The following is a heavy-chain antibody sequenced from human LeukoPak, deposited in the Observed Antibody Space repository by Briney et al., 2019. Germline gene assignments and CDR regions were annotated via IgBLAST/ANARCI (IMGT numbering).Heavy chain of an antibody. Sequence: GGSLRLSCVASGFTFSDYSMNWVRQAPGKGLEWVSSISSNSAYLYYVDSLRGRFTVSRDNAKSSLSLQMNSLRVEDTAVYYCARAHCSGRGCYQRYDGFDIWGQGTVVTVSS. J-gene: IGHJ3*02. CDR2: ISSNSAYL. CDR3: ARAHCSGRGCYQRYDGFDI. CDR1: GFTFSDYS. V-gene: IGHV3-21*01. D-gene: IGHD2-15*01.